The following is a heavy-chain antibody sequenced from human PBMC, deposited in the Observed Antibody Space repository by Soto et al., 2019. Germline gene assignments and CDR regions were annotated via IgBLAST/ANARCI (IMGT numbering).Heavy chain of an antibody. CDR1: GFTFSGYW. CDR3: ARGRNYGSGNRPWYFDL. J-gene: IGHJ2*01. CDR2: INLDGSEK. Sequence: EVQVVESGGNSVQPGESLSLSCAASGFTFSGYWMTWVRQAPGKGLECVAHINLDGSEKNYVDSVKGRFTISRDNAKNSLYLQMNSLRAEDTALYYCARGRNYGSGNRPWYFDLWGRGTLVTVSS. V-gene: IGHV3-7*04. D-gene: IGHD3-10*01.